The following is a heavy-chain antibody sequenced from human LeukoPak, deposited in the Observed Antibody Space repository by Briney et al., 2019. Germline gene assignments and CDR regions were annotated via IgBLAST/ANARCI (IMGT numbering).Heavy chain of an antibody. Sequence: GGSLRLSCAASGFTFSSYAMSWVRQAPGKGLEWVSAISGSGGSTYYADSVKGRFTISRDNSKNTPYLQMNSLRAEDTAVYYCDGMIDYGGNSGPLHPSDAFDIWGQGTMVTVSS. V-gene: IGHV3-23*01. CDR3: DGMIDYGGNSGPLHPSDAFDI. CDR1: GFTFSSYA. J-gene: IGHJ3*02. D-gene: IGHD4-23*01. CDR2: ISGSGGST.